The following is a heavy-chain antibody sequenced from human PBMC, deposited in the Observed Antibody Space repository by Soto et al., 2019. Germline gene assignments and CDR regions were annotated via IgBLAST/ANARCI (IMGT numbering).Heavy chain of an antibody. D-gene: IGHD6-13*01. CDR2: INPNSGGT. CDR1: GYTFTGYY. V-gene: IGHV1-2*02. J-gene: IGHJ4*02. Sequence: SVKVSCKASGYTFTGYYMHWVRQAPGQGLEWMGWINPNSGGTNYAQKFQGRVTMTGDTSISTAYMELSRLRSDDTAVYYCARVRWAAAGKKGIIAGTPDYDYWGQGTLVTVSS. CDR3: ARVRWAAAGKKGIIAGTPDYDY.